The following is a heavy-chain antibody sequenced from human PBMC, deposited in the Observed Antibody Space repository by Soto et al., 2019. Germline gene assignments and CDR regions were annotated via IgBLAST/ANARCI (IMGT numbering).Heavy chain of an antibody. D-gene: IGHD1-26*01. CDR2: IIPIFGTA. J-gene: IGHJ4*02. V-gene: IGHV1-69*06. Sequence: ISWVRQAPGQGLEWMGGIIPIFGTANYAQKFQGRVTITADKSTSTAYMELSSLRSEDTAVYYCARAGSSGSYFDYWGQGTLVTVSS. CDR3: ARAGSSGSYFDY.